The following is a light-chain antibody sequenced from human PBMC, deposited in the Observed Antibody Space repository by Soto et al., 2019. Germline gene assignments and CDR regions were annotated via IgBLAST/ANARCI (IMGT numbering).Light chain of an antibody. J-gene: IGLJ3*02. CDR2: EVS. CDR3: SSYVGSKV. V-gene: IGLV2-8*01. CDR1: SSDVGGYNY. Sequence: QSVLTQPPSPSRSLGQSVTISCTGTSSDVGGYNYVSWYQQHPGKAPKLMISEVSKRPSGVPDRFSGSKSGNTASLTVSGLQAEDEADYYCSSYVGSKVFGGGTKVTVL.